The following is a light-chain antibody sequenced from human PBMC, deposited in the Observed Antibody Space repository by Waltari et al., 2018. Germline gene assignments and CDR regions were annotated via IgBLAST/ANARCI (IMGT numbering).Light chain of an antibody. V-gene: IGKV3-20*01. J-gene: IGKJ1*01. CDR3: QHYVKLPVT. CDR2: GAS. CDR1: QSVSRA. Sequence: EIVLTQSPGTLSLSPGERGTLSCRASQSVSRALAWYQQKPGQAPRLLISGASTRATGVPDRFSGSGSGTDFSLTISSLDPEDFAVYYCQHYVKLPVTYGQGTKVEI.